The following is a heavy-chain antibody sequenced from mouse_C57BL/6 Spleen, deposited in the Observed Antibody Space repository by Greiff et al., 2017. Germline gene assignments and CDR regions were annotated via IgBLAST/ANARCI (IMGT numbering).Heavy chain of an antibody. CDR2: IDPATGGT. Sequence: VKLQQSGAELVRPGASVTLSCKASGYTFTDYEMHWVKQTPVHGLEWIGAIDPATGGTAYNQKFKGKARLTADKSSSTSYMELRSLTSEDSAVYYCTRGYALFAYWGQGTILTVSS. J-gene: IGHJ2*01. CDR1: GYTFTDYE. CDR3: TRGYALFAY. D-gene: IGHD2-14*01. V-gene: IGHV1-15*01.